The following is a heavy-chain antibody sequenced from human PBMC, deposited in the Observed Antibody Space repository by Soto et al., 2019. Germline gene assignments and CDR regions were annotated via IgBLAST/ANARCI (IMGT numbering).Heavy chain of an antibody. CDR1: GFTFNTYA. CDR3: PKDGDYDILPGIEYFQD. CDR2: VSGSGVTT. Sequence: EVRLLESGGGLVQPGGSLRLSCAASGFTFNTYAMNWVRQAPGKGLEWVSAVSGSGVTTYYADSVKGRFTISRDNSKNTLYVQMNSLRTEDTAVYYCPKDGDYDILPGIEYFQDWGQGTLVTVSS. J-gene: IGHJ1*01. D-gene: IGHD3-9*01. V-gene: IGHV3-23*01.